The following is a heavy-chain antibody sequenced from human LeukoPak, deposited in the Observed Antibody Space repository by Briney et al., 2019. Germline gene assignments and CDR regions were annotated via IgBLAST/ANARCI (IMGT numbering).Heavy chain of an antibody. D-gene: IGHD2-15*01. Sequence: PGGSLRLSCAASGFTFSSYEMNWVRQAPGKGLEWVSYISSSGSTIYYADTLRGRFTIYRDNAKNSLYLQMNSLRAEDTAVYYCARAKFPSSRYCSGGSCYEYYFDYWGQGTLVTVSS. CDR3: ARAKFPSSRYCSGGSCYEYYFDY. CDR1: GFTFSSYE. V-gene: IGHV3-48*03. CDR2: ISSSGSTI. J-gene: IGHJ4*02.